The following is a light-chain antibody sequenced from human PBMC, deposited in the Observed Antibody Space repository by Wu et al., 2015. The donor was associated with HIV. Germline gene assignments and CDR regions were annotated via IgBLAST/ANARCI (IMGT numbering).Light chain of an antibody. CDR3: QQRGNWPLFT. CDR2: NAS. J-gene: IGKJ3*01. V-gene: IGKV3-11*01. Sequence: EVVLTQSPGTLSLSPGERATLSCRSSQTVTSGYLAWYQLKPGQAPRLLIYNASDRATGIPARFSGSGSGTDFTLTISSLEPEDFAVYYCQQRGNWPLFTFGPGTKWISN. CDR1: QTVTSGY.